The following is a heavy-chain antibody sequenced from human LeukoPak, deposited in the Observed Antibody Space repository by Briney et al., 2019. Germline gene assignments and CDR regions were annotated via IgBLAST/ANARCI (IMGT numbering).Heavy chain of an antibody. CDR3: ARGSRIAASLVDY. D-gene: IGHD6-13*01. CDR2: INSDGSST. Sequence: GGSLRLSCAASGFTFSSYWMHWVRQAPGKGLVWVSRINSDGSSTSYADSAKGRFTISRDNAKNTLYLQMNSLRAEDTAVYYCARGSRIAASLVDYWGQGTLVTVSS. J-gene: IGHJ4*02. CDR1: GFTFSSYW. V-gene: IGHV3-74*01.